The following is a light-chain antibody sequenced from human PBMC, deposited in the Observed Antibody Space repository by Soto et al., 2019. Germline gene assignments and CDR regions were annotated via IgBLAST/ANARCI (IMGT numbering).Light chain of an antibody. Sequence: QLVLTQSPSASASLGASVKLTCTLSSGHSSYAIAWHQQQPEKGPRFLMKLNSNGSHNKGDGIPDRFSGSSSGAERYLTISRLQSEDEADYYCQTWGTGLGVFGGGTKLTVL. CDR2: LNSNGSH. V-gene: IGLV4-69*01. CDR3: QTWGTGLGV. CDR1: SGHSSYA. J-gene: IGLJ3*02.